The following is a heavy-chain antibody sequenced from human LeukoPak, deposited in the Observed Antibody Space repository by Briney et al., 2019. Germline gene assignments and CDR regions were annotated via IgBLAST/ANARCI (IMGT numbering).Heavy chain of an antibody. D-gene: IGHD2-2*01. CDR1: GFTFSTYA. V-gene: IGHV3-30-3*01. CDR3: ARDYCSSTSCYFSY. CDR2: TSYDGSNK. J-gene: IGHJ4*02. Sequence: GGSLRLSCAASGFTFSTYAMHWVRQAPGKGLEWVAVTSYDGSNKYYADSVKGRFTISRDSSKNTLYLQMNSLRAEDTAIYYCARDYCSSTSCYFSYWGQGTLVTVSS.